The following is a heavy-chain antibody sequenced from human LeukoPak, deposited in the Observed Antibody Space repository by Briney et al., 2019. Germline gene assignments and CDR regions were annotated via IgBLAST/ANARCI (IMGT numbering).Heavy chain of an antibody. CDR1: GFTFSSYV. CDR2: ISGSGGTT. Sequence: PGGSLRLSCAASGFTFSSYVMSWVRRAPGKGLEWVSTISGSGGTTYYADSVKGRFTISRDNSKSTVYVQMNSLRAEDTAVYYCARTPRSCSGGTCYRNYGMDVWGQGTTVTVSS. J-gene: IGHJ6*02. CDR3: ARTPRSCSGGTCYRNYGMDV. V-gene: IGHV3-23*01. D-gene: IGHD2-15*01.